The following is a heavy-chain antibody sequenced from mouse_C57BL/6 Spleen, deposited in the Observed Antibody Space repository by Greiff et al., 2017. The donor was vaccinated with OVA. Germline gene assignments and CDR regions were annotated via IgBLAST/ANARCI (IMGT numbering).Heavy chain of an antibody. CDR3: ARDRSYYGNFDV. D-gene: IGHD1-1*01. CDR1: GFTFSDYY. CDR2: INSDGSST. J-gene: IGHJ1*03. Sequence: DVMLVESEGGLVQPGSSMKLSCTASGFTFSDYYMAWVRQVPEKGLEWVANINSDGSSTYYLDSLKSRFIFSRDNAKNILYLQMSSLTSEDTATYYCARDRSYYGNFDVWGTGTTVTVSS. V-gene: IGHV5-16*01.